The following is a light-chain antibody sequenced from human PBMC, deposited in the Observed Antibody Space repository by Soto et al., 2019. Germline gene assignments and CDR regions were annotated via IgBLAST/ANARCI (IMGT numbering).Light chain of an antibody. CDR2: EVN. CDR1: SSDVGHYNL. V-gene: IGLV2-23*02. Sequence: QSALTQAASVSGSPGQSLTISCTGTSSDVGHYNLVSWYQQHPGKAPKFLIYEVNKWPSGVSNRFSGSKSGNMASLTISGLQAEDEADYYCCSYAGSSTWVFGGGTKVTVL. CDR3: CSYAGSSTWV. J-gene: IGLJ3*02.